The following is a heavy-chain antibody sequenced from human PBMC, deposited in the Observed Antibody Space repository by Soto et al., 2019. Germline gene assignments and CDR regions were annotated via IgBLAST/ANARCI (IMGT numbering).Heavy chain of an antibody. CDR2: IKSKTEDEAT. Sequence: EVHLVESGGGLVKPGGSLRLSCTASGFTFNNAWMTWVRQAPGKGLEWVGRIKSKTEDEATDFAAPVKGRFTISRDDSRTSLYLQMSSLKTDYTGVYYCATGGERRDYSYDYWGQGTLVTVSS. CDR3: ATGGERRDYSYDY. J-gene: IGHJ4*02. CDR1: GFTFNNAW. D-gene: IGHD4-4*01. V-gene: IGHV3-15*01.